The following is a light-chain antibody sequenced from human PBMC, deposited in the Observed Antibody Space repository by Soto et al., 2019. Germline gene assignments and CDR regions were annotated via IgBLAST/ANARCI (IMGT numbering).Light chain of an antibody. CDR3: QHYKSYPWT. J-gene: IGKJ1*01. CDR1: QSIDSW. Sequence: IQMTQSPSTLSASSEDRVTITCRASQSIDSWLAWYQQKPGKAPKLLMYKASSLESGVPSSFSGSGSETEFTLTISSLQPDDFATYYCQHYKSYPWTLGQGTKVDNK. V-gene: IGKV1-5*03. CDR2: KAS.